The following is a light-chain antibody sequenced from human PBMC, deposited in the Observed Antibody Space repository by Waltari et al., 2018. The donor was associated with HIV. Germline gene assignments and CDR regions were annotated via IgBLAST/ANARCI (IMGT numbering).Light chain of an antibody. V-gene: IGKV1-5*03. J-gene: IGKJ1*01. Sequence: DIQMIQSPSTLSASVGDRVSITCRDRQNINSWLAWYQQKSGKAPRLLIYEATNLESGVPSRFSGTQSGTEFTLTISSLQPDDSATYYCQQYDSYLLWTFGQGTKVAIK. CDR1: QNINSW. CDR3: QQYDSYLLWT. CDR2: EAT.